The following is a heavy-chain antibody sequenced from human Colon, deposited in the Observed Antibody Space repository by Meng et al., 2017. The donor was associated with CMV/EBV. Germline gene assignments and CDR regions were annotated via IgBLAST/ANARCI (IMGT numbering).Heavy chain of an antibody. CDR3: VKAQTTTQSNYFGD. CDR2: VNWNSASI. V-gene: IGHV3-9*01. J-gene: IGHJ4*02. Sequence: GGSLRLSCAASGFIFDDFAMHWVRQAPGKGLEWVATVNWNSASIHYAGSVQGRFTISRDNAKNSLSLQMNSLRPEDTALYYCVKAQTTTQSNYFGDWGQGTLVTVSS. CDR1: GFIFDDFA. D-gene: IGHD1-14*01.